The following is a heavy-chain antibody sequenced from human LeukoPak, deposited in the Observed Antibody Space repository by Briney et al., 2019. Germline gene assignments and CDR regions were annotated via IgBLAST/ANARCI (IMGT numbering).Heavy chain of an antibody. CDR3: ARGRRTTVVTRLDY. CDR2: ISSNGGST. J-gene: IGHJ4*02. V-gene: IGHV3-64*01. CDR1: GFTFSSYA. Sequence: PGGSLRLSCAASGFTFSSYAMHWVRQAPGKGLEYVSAISSNGGSTYYANSVKGRFTISRDNSKNTLYLQMGSLRAEDVAVYYCARGRRTTVVTRLDYWGQGTLVTVSS. D-gene: IGHD4-23*01.